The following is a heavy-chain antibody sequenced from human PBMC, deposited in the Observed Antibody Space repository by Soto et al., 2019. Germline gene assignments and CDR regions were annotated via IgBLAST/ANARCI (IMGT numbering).Heavy chain of an antibody. CDR2: IYYSGST. V-gene: IGHV4-39*01. CDR3: ASRIIAARSYYYGMDV. J-gene: IGHJ6*02. CDR1: GGSISSSSYY. Sequence: SETLSLTCTVSGGSISSSSYYWGWIRQPPGEGLEWIGSIYYSGSTYYNPSLKSRVTISVDTSKNQISLKLSSVTAADTAVYYCASRIIAARSYYYGMDVWGQGTTVTVSS. D-gene: IGHD6-6*01.